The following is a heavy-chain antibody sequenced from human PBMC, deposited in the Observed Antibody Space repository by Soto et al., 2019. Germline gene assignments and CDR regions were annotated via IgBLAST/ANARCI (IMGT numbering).Heavy chain of an antibody. CDR1: GGSIFSDD. Sequence: SETLSLTCTVSGGSIFSDDWTWIRQPPGKGLEWIGYISRGGSSRYAPSLKGRVTFSTDTSKNQVSLKLTYVTVADTAVYYCARGYWFDPWGPGTLVTVSS. CDR2: ISRGGSS. J-gene: IGHJ5*02. V-gene: IGHV4-59*01. CDR3: ARGYWFDP.